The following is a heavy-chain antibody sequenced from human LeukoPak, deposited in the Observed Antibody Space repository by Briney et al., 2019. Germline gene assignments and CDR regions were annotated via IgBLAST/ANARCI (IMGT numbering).Heavy chain of an antibody. V-gene: IGHV4-39*01. Sequence: PSETLSLTCTVPGGSLTSTSSYWGWIRQSPGKGLEWIGSISYPARTYYNPSLKTRITMSLDASKNQFSLRLDSVTAADTALYFCASPGSGYYYAADWGQGTLVTVSS. CDR1: GGSLTSTSSY. J-gene: IGHJ4*02. D-gene: IGHD3-22*01. CDR3: ASPGSGYYYAAD. CDR2: ISYPART.